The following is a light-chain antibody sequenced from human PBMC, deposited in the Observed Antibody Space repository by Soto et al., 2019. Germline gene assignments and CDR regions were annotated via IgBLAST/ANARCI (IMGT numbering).Light chain of an antibody. CDR3: QQRSDWPRT. CDR1: ESVTSF. J-gene: IGKJ1*01. V-gene: IGKV3-11*01. Sequence: EIVLTQSPATLSLSPGERATLSCRASESVTSFLAWYQQKPGQAPRLLIYDASNRATGISARFSGSGSGTDFTRTISSLEPEDFADYYCQQRSDWPRTFGQGTKVESK. CDR2: DAS.